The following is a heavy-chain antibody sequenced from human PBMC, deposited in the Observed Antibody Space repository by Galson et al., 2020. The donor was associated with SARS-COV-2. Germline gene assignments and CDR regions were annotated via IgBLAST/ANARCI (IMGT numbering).Heavy chain of an antibody. Sequence: SVKVSCKASGGTFHSSAISWVRQAPGQGLEWMGGIVPMFGTANYAQKFQGRVTITADESTSTAYMELSSLRSEDTAMYYCASPGGPPSFYYGMDVLGRGTTVTGSS. V-gene: IGHV1-69*13. J-gene: IGHJ6*02. CDR3: ASPGGPPSFYYGMDV. CDR2: IVPMFGTA. D-gene: IGHD2-15*01. CDR1: GGTFHSSA.